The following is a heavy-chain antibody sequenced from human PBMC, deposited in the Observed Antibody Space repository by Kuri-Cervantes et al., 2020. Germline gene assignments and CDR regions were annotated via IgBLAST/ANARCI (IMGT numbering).Heavy chain of an antibody. CDR1: GYTFTSYG. CDR2: ISAYNGNT. CDR3: ARCRGRDNWFDP. J-gene: IGHJ5*02. V-gene: IGHV1-18*01. Sequence: ASVKVSCKASGYTFTSYGISWVRQAPGQGLEWMRWISAYNGNTNYAQKLQGRVTMTTDTSTSTAYMELRSLRSEDTAVYYCARCRGRDNWFDPWGQGTLVTVSS. D-gene: IGHD3-10*01.